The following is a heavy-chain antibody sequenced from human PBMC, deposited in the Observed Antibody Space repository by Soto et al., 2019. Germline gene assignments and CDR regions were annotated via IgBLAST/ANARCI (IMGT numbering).Heavy chain of an antibody. CDR3: VRDGSSGWHFDS. Sequence: PSETLSLTCTVSGGSISSYYWSWIRQPPGKGLEWIGYIYYSGSTNYNPSLKSRVTISVDNAKNSLHLQMNSLRAEDSAVYYCVRDGSSGWHFDSWGQGTLVTVSS. D-gene: IGHD6-19*01. CDR1: GGSISSYY. V-gene: IGHV4-59*12. CDR2: IYYSGST. J-gene: IGHJ4*02.